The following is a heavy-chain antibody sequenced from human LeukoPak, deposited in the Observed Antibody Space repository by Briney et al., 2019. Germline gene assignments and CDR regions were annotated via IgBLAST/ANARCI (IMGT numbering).Heavy chain of an antibody. Sequence: PGGSLRLSCAASGFIFSSNWMTWVRQTPGKGLEWVANIKEDGSDKYYVDSVKGRFTISRDNSKNTLYLQMNSLRAEDRAVYFCAKDGGGNYGSGSYLSSRFDPWGQGTLVTVSS. V-gene: IGHV3-7*01. D-gene: IGHD3-10*01. CDR2: IKEDGSDK. J-gene: IGHJ5*02. CDR3: AKDGGGNYGSGSYLSSRFDP. CDR1: GFIFSSNW.